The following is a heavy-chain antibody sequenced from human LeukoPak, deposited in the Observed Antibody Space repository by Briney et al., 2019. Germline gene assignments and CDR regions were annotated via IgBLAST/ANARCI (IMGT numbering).Heavy chain of an antibody. CDR1: GFTFSSYG. CDR2: ISYDGSKK. J-gene: IGHJ3*02. V-gene: IGHV3-30*18. CDR3: AKGFSSGPWDACDI. Sequence: PGRSLRLSCAASGFTFSSYGMHWVRQAPRKGLEWVAVISYDGSKKYYADSVKGRFTISRDSSKNMLYLQMNSLRVEDTAVYYCAKGFSSGPWDACDIWGQGTMVTVSS. D-gene: IGHD3-22*01.